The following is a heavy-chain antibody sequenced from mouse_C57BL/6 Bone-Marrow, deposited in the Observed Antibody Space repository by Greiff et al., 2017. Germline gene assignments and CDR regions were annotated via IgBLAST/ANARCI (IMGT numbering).Heavy chain of an antibody. Sequence: VQLQQSGAELARPGASVKLSCKASGYTFTSYGISWVKQSPEKSLEWIGEINPSTGGTTYNQKFKAKATLTVDKSSSTAYMQLKSLTSEDSAVYYCARSGYFDVWGTGTTVTVSS. V-gene: IGHV1-42*01. CDR3: ARSGYFDV. D-gene: IGHD3-1*01. CDR2: INPSTGGT. CDR1: GYTFTSYG. J-gene: IGHJ1*03.